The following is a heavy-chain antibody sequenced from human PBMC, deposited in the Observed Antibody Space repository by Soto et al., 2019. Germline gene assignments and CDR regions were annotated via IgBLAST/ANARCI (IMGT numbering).Heavy chain of an antibody. Sequence: ASVKVSCKASGYTFTSYDINWVRQATGQGLEWMGWMNPNSGNTGYAQKFQGRVTMTRNTSLSKAYMELSSLRSEDTAVYYGPRDSKSAQVPFDPWGQGTLVTVYS. V-gene: IGHV1-8*01. CDR3: PRDSKSAQVPFDP. CDR2: MNPNSGNT. CDR1: GYTFTSYD. J-gene: IGHJ5*02.